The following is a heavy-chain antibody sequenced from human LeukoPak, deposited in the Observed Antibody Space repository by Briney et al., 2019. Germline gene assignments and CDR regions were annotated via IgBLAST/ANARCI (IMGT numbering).Heavy chain of an antibody. CDR3: ARKSINYYDSPLGGFDY. Sequence: PSETLSLTCTVSGGSISSYYWSWIRQPPGKGLEWIGYIYYSGGTNYNPSLKSRVTISVDTSKNQFSLKLSSVTAADTAVYYCARKSINYYDSPLGGFDYWGQGTLVTVSS. J-gene: IGHJ4*02. CDR2: IYYSGGT. V-gene: IGHV4-59*01. D-gene: IGHD3-22*01. CDR1: GGSISSYY.